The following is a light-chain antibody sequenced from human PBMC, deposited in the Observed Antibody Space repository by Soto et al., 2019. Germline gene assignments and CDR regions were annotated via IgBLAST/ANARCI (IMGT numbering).Light chain of an antibody. Sequence: QAVVTQEPSLTVSPGGTVTLTCASSTGAVTSGYYPNWFQQKPGQAPRALIYSTSNKQSWTPARFSGSLLGGKAALTLSGVQPEDEAEYYCQLYYGGGPVFGGGTKLTVL. V-gene: IGLV7-43*01. CDR2: STS. CDR1: TGAVTSGYY. CDR3: QLYYGGGPV. J-gene: IGLJ3*02.